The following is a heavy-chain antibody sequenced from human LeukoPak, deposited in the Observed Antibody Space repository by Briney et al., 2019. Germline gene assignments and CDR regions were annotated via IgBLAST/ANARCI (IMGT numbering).Heavy chain of an antibody. CDR1: GGSISSYY. D-gene: IGHD4-17*01. CDR3: ARCSTVTTRLVDYYYYGMDV. Sequence: PSETLSLTCTVSGGSISSYYWSWIRQPPGKGLEWIGYIYYSGSTNYNPSLKSRVTISVDTSKNQFSLKLSSVTAADTAVYYCARCSTVTTRLVDYYYYGMDVWGQGTTVTVSS. V-gene: IGHV4-59*08. CDR2: IYYSGST. J-gene: IGHJ6*02.